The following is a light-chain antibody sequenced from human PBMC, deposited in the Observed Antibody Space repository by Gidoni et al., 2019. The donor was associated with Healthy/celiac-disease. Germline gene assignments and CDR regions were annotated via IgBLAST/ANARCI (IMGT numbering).Light chain of an antibody. J-gene: IGKJ4*01. CDR1: HRIYNW. CDR2: AAS. CDR3: QQANSFPLT. Sequence: DIQMTQSPSSVSASVGDRVNLTCRASHRIYNWLAWYQQKPGKAPRLLIYAASSLQSGVPSRFSGSGSGTDFTLTINSLQPEDSATYSCQQANSFPLTFGGGTKVEIK. V-gene: IGKV1-12*01.